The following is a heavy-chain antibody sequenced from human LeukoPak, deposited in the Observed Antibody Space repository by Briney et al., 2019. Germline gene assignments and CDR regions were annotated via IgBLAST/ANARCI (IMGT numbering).Heavy chain of an antibody. D-gene: IGHD2-15*01. CDR2: INPNRGGT. CDR1: GYTFTGYY. J-gene: IGHJ4*02. V-gene: IGHV1-2*02. Sequence: ASVKVSCKASGYTFTGYYMHWVRQAPGQGLEWMGWINPNRGGTTYAQKFQGRVTMTRDTSISTAYMELSRLRSDDTAVYYCARDQVARDIVVVLTATGTIDYWGQGTLVTVSS. CDR3: ARDQVARDIVVVLTATGTIDY.